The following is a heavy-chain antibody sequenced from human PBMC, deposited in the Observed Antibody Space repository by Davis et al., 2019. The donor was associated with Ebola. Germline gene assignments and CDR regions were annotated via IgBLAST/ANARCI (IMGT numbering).Heavy chain of an antibody. D-gene: IGHD1-26*01. CDR1: GFSFDDYA. V-gene: IGHV3-9*01. Sequence: PGGSLRLSCEASGFSFDDYAMHWVRQAPGKGLEWVSGITWNSGSIGYADSVKGRFTISRDNAKNSLSLQINSLRGDDTAVYYCARDSSGTNYYYYGMDVWGKGTTVIVSS. CDR3: ARDSSGTNYYYYGMDV. CDR2: ITWNSGSI. J-gene: IGHJ6*04.